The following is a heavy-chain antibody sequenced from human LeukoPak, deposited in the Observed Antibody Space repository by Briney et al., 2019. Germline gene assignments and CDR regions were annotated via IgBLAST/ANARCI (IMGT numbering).Heavy chain of an antibody. CDR1: GGSISSSSYY. CDR3: ARQAYYYDSSGYYTPVDY. D-gene: IGHD3-22*01. J-gene: IGHJ4*02. V-gene: IGHV4-39*01. Sequence: SETLSLTXTVSGGSISSSSYYWGWIRQPPGKGLEWIGSIYYSGSTYYNPSLKSRVTISVDTSKNQFSLKLSSVTAADTAVYYCARQAYYYDSSGYYTPVDYWGQGTLVTVSS. CDR2: IYYSGST.